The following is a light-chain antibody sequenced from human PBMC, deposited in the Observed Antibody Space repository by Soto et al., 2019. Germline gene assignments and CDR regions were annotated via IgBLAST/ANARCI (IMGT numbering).Light chain of an antibody. V-gene: IGLV2-23*02. CDR2: DVN. Sequence: QSALTQPASVSGSPEQSITISCTGTSSDVGGDNLVSWYQHLPGQAPKLMIYDVNKRPSGISHRFSGSKSGNTASLTISGLQAADEADYYCCSYSGSSTYVVFGGGTQMTVL. CDR3: CSYSGSSTYVV. J-gene: IGLJ2*01. CDR1: SSDVGGDNL.